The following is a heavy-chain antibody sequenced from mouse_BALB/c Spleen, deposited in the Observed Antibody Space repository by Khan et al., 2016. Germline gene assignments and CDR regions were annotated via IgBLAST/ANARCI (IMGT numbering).Heavy chain of an antibody. CDR3: ADYFAYSWFAY. CDR1: GYTFTDYS. D-gene: IGHD1-2*01. Sequence: QIQLVQSGPELKKPGETVKISCKASGYTFTDYSIHWVKQAPGKGLQWMGWINTDIGEPTYADDFKGRFAFSLETSASTAYLQINNLKNEDTATYFCADYFAYSWFAYWGQGTLVTVST. CDR2: INTDIGEP. V-gene: IGHV9-2-1*01. J-gene: IGHJ3*01.